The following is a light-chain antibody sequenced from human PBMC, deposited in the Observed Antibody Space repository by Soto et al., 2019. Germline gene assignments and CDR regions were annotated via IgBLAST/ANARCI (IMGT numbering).Light chain of an antibody. V-gene: IGLV2-14*01. CDR3: GAWDESLNGYV. Sequence: QSVLTQPASVSGSPGQSVTISCTGTSSDIGAYKYVSWYQHHPGKSPRLLIYEVSNRPSGVSNRFSASKSGNTASLTISGLQAEDEADYYCGAWDESLNGYVFGTGTKVTVL. CDR2: EVS. J-gene: IGLJ1*01. CDR1: SSDIGAYKY.